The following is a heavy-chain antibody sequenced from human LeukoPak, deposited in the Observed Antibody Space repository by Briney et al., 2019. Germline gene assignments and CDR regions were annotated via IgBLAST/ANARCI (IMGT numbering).Heavy chain of an antibody. V-gene: IGHV1-69*04. D-gene: IGHD3-16*01. CDR2: IIRILGIA. Sequence: SVKVSLKCSVCTCSSYAISWVRQAPGQGLEWMGRIIRILGIANDAQKFQGRATITADKSTSTAYMELSSLRSEDTAVYYCARGAFGAPRASYYFDYGGQGTLVTVSS. CDR1: VCTCSSYA. CDR3: ARGAFGAPRASYYFDY. J-gene: IGHJ4*02.